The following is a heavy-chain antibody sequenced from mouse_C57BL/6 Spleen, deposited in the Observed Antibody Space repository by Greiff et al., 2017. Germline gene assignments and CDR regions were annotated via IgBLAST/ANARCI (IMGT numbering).Heavy chain of an antibody. CDR3: ARLGTTVVAPYYYAMDY. CDR1: GFTFSDYG. D-gene: IGHD1-1*01. Sequence: EVKLEESGGGLVKPGGSLKLSCAASGFTFSDYGMHWVRQAPEKGLEWVAYISSGSSTIYYADTVKGRFTISRDNAKNTLFLQMTSLRSEDTAMYYCARLGTTVVAPYYYAMDYWGQGTSVTVSS. J-gene: IGHJ4*01. V-gene: IGHV5-17*01. CDR2: ISSGSSTI.